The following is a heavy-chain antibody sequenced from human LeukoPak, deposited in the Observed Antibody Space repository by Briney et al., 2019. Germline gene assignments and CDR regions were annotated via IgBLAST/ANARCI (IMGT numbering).Heavy chain of an antibody. Sequence: GESLKIYCRAYGYSFSYYLIEWPRQVPGKGLEWMGIVYPRDSDTRYSPSFQGQVTISADKSISTRCLQCSSLEASDTAVYYCARPGERTRRCCNLDEWGQGTLVTVSS. D-gene: IGHD1-14*01. CDR3: ARPGERTRRCCNLDE. V-gene: IGHV5-51*01. CDR2: VYPRDSDT. J-gene: IGHJ4*02. CDR1: GYSFSYYL.